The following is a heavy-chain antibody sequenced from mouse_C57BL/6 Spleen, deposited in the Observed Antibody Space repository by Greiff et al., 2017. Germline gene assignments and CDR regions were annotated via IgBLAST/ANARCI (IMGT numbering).Heavy chain of an antibody. V-gene: IGHV1-61*01. CDR1: GYTFTSYW. Sequence: QVQLQQPGAELVRPGSSVKLSCKASGYTFTSYWMDWVKQRPGQGLEWIGNIYPSDSETHYNQKFKDKATLTVDKSSSTAYMQLSSLTSEDSAVYYCARSEGYYRFAYWGQGTLVTVSA. J-gene: IGHJ3*01. CDR3: ARSEGYYRFAY. CDR2: IYPSDSET. D-gene: IGHD2-3*01.